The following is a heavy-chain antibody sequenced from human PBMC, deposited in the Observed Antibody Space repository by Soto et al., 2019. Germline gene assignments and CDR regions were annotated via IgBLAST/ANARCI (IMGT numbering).Heavy chain of an antibody. V-gene: IGHV4-34*01. D-gene: IGHD1-20*01. Sequence: QVQLQQWGAGLLKPSETLSLTCAVYGGSLSDYYWNWLRQPQGKGLEWIGEVNHRGSSSYNPSLKCRVAISVDTAMTQFSLKLRSVTAADTAVYYCARYQWNPGAFDPWGPGTQVIVSS. J-gene: IGHJ5*02. CDR2: VNHRGSS. CDR3: ARYQWNPGAFDP. CDR1: GGSLSDYY.